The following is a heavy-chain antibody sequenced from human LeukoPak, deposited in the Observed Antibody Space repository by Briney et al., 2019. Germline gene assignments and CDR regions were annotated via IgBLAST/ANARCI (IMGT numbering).Heavy chain of an antibody. Sequence: GGSLRLSCAASGFSFDDYAMYWVRQAPGKGLEWVSGISWNSGSIGYADSAKGRFTISRDNAKNSLYLQMNSLRADDTALYYCAKDMLRYCSGGSCSRPDYWGQGTLVTVSS. J-gene: IGHJ4*02. V-gene: IGHV3-9*01. CDR2: ISWNSGSI. CDR3: AKDMLRYCSGGSCSRPDY. CDR1: GFSFDDYA. D-gene: IGHD2-15*01.